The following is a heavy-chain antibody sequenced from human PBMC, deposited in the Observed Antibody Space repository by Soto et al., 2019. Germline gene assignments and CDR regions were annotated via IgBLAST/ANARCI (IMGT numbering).Heavy chain of an antibody. CDR1: GGTFSSYA. V-gene: IGHV1-69*06. J-gene: IGHJ6*02. CDR3: ARARIAAAGSYSMDV. CDR2: IIPIFGTA. D-gene: IGHD6-13*01. Sequence: QVQLVQSGAEVKKPGSSVKVSCKASGGTFSSYAISWVRQAPGQGLEWMGGIIPIFGTANYAQKFQGRVTITADKSTSTAYLELSSLRYENTAVYYCARARIAAAGSYSMDVWGQGTTVTVSS.